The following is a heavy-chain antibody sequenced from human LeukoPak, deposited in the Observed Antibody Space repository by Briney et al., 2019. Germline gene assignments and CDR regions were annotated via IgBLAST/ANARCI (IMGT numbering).Heavy chain of an antibody. CDR3: ARHYSQSGPDVFYI. V-gene: IGHV4-61*02. CDR1: GVASNNVGSNHNGSHY. J-gene: IGHJ3*02. D-gene: IGHD3-10*01. CDR2: IHPTGNT. Sequence: SETLSLTCTASGVASNNVGSNHNGSHYWSWIRQPAEKGLEWIGRIHPTGNTMYDPSLKSRVTISADTSKDQLSLKLSSVTAADTAVYYCARHYSQSGPDVFYICGQGTVVTVSS.